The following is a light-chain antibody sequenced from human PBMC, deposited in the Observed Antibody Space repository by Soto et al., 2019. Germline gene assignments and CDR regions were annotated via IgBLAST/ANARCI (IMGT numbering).Light chain of an antibody. CDR1: QSVSSSY. Sequence: EIVLTQSPGTLSLSPWARATLSCRSSQSVSSSYLSWYQQKPGQGPRLLIYGASSRATGIQERLSGSGSGKDFTLNISRLEPEDFAVYSCQQYGNSPPLTFGGGTKVDIK. CDR2: GAS. CDR3: QQYGNSPPLT. J-gene: IGKJ4*02. V-gene: IGKV3-20*01.